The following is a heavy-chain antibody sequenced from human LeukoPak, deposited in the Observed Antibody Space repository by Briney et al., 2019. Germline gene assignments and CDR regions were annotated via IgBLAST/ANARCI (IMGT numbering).Heavy chain of an antibody. D-gene: IGHD3-10*01. J-gene: IGHJ5*02. V-gene: IGHV4-39*01. Sequence: KPSETLSLTCTVSGGSFSSTSYYWGWIRQPPGKGLEWIANIYHTGSTYYNPSLKSRVTISVDTSANQFSLKLNSVTAADTAVYYCARPIRSRDNNWFDPWGQGTLVIVSS. CDR2: IYHTGST. CDR1: GGSFSSTSYY. CDR3: ARPIRSRDNNWFDP.